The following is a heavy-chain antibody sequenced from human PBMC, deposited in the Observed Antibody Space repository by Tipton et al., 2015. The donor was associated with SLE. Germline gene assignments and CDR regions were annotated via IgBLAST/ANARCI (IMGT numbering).Heavy chain of an antibody. CDR3: SSSMIRGCPACRLDP. J-gene: IGHJ5*02. CDR2: IRSKDYGGTT. D-gene: IGHD3-16*01. CDR1: GFTFGDYD. Sequence: SLRLSCTASGFTFGDYDMSWVRQAPGQGLEWVGFIRSKDYGGTTVYAASVEGRFTISRDDSKRIAHLQMNSLKSEDTGVYYCSSSMIRGCPACRLDPWGQGTLVTVSS. V-gene: IGHV3-49*04.